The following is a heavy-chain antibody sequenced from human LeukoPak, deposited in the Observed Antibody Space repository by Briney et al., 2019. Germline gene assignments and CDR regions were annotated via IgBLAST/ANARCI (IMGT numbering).Heavy chain of an antibody. V-gene: IGHV4-38-2*02. D-gene: IGHD5-18*01. J-gene: IGHJ5*02. CDR3: ARVEQLKMVKSP. Sequence: SETLSLTCTVSGYSISSGYYWGWIRQPPGKGLEWSGSIYHIGSTYYNPSLKSRVTISVDTSKNQFSLKLSSVTAADTAVYYCARVEQLKMVKSPWGQGILVTVSS. CDR2: IYHIGST. CDR1: GYSISSGYY.